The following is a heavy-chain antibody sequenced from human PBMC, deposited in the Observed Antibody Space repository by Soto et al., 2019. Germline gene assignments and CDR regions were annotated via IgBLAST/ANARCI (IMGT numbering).Heavy chain of an antibody. CDR3: AKDLIYAYTSGRHIDS. CDR2: IGSRGDST. V-gene: IGHV3-23*01. D-gene: IGHD6-19*01. Sequence: PGGSLRLPCAASGFTFSSFAMSWGRQAPGKGLEWVSAIGSRGDSTYYADSVKGRFTISRDNSKNTLYLQTNSLRAEDTAVYYCAKDLIYAYTSGRHIDSLGQGPLVTVPS. J-gene: IGHJ4*02. CDR1: GFTFSSFA.